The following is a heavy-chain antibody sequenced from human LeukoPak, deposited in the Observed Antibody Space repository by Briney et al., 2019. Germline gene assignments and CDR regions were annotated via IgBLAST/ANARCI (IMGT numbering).Heavy chain of an antibody. CDR1: GGSISSGGYY. D-gene: IGHD3-22*01. CDR3: ARFVGGSGYPIDY. CDR2: IYYSGST. J-gene: IGHJ4*02. Sequence: SETLSLTCTVSGGSISSGGYYWSWIRQHPGKGLEWIGYIYYSGSTYYNPSLKSRVTISVDTSKNRFSLKLSSVTAADTAVYYCARFVGGSGYPIDYWGQGTLVTVSS. V-gene: IGHV4-31*03.